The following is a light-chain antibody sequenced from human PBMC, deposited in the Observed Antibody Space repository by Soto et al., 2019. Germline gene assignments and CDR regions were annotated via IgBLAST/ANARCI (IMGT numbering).Light chain of an antibody. V-gene: IGKV3-11*01. CDR3: QQCNNWPPEIT. J-gene: IGKJ5*01. CDR2: DAS. CDR1: QTVRSIY. Sequence: EIVLTQSPGTLSLSLGERVTLSCRASQTVRSIYLAWYQQKPGQAPRLLIYDASNRATGIPARFSGSGSGTDFTLTISSLEPEDFAVYYCQQCNNWPPEITFGQGTRLEIK.